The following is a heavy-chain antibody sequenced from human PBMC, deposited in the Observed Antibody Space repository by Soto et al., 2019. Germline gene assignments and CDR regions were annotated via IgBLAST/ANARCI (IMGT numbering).Heavy chain of an antibody. J-gene: IGHJ5*02. CDR3: AADRALAVADWFDP. CDR2: ISGPGGTT. V-gene: IGHV3-23*01. D-gene: IGHD6-19*01. CDR1: GFAFSTYG. Sequence: VGSLRLSCAASGFAFSTYGMTWVRQAPGKGLEWVSSISGPGGTTYYADSVKGRFTISRDNSRNTLYLQMHSLRPDDTAVYYCAADRALAVADWFDPWGQGTLVTVSS.